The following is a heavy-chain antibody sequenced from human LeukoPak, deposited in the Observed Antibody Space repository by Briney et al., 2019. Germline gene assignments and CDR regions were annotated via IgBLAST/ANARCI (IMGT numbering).Heavy chain of an antibody. Sequence: SETLSLTCAVHGGSFRGYHWNWIRQFPGKGLEWIGEINDRGHTNYNPPLESRVTISVDTSKKQFSLKLSSVAAADTAVYYCARDPTTVITTPCYFDFWGQGTLVTVSS. D-gene: IGHD4-23*01. J-gene: IGHJ4*02. V-gene: IGHV4-34*01. CDR1: GGSFRGYH. CDR2: INDRGHT. CDR3: ARDPTTVITTPCYFDF.